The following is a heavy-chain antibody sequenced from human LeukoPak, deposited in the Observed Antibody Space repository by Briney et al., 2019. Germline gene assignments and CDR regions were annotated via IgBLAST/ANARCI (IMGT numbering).Heavy chain of an antibody. CDR3: ARGTMVRGVTDYFDY. CDR1: GGSISSYY. V-gene: IGHV4-59*12. D-gene: IGHD3-10*01. Sequence: PSETLSLTCTVSGGSISSYYWSWIRQPPGKGLEWIGYIYYSGSTNYNPSLKSRVTISVDTSKNQFSLKLSSVTAADTAVYYCARGTMVRGVTDYFDYWGQGTLVTVSS. CDR2: IYYSGST. J-gene: IGHJ4*02.